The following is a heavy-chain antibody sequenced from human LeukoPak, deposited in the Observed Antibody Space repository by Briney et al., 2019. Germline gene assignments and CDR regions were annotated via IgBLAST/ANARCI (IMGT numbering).Heavy chain of an antibody. CDR3: ARDLLFYSGSYSDYFDY. CDR1: GYTFTSYG. V-gene: IGHV1-18*01. Sequence: AASVKVSCKASGYTFTSYGISWVRQAPGQGLEWMGWISAYNGNTNYAQKLQGRVTMTTDTSTSTAYMELRSLRSDDTAVYYCARDLLFYSGSYSDYFDYWGQGTLVTVYS. D-gene: IGHD1-26*01. CDR2: ISAYNGNT. J-gene: IGHJ4*02.